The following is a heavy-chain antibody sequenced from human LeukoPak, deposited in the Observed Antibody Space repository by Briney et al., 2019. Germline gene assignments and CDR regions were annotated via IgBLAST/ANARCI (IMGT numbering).Heavy chain of an antibody. CDR1: RFTFSSYG. CDR2: ISYDGSNK. V-gene: IGHV3-30*18. CDR3: AKEIVGALDY. Sequence: SGGSLRLSCAASRFTFSSYGMHWVRQAPGKGLEWVAVISYDGSNKYYADSVKGRFTISRDNSKNTLYLQMNSLRAEDTAVYYCAKEIVGALDYWGQGTLVTVSS. J-gene: IGHJ4*02. D-gene: IGHD1-26*01.